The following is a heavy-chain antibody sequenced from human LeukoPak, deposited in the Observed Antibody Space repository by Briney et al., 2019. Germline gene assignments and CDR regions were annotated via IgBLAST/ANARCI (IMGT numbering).Heavy chain of an antibody. CDR2: INPNTDGT. CDR1: GYTFTDYY. CDR3: ARGLSGSYRPGDY. J-gene: IGHJ4*02. V-gene: IGHV1-2*02. Sequence: EASVKVSCKASGYTFTDYYMHWVRQAPGQGLEWMGWINPNTDGTNYAQKFQGRVTMTRATSITTAYMELSRLRSDDTAVYFCARGLSGSYRPGDYWGQGTLVTVSS. D-gene: IGHD1-26*01.